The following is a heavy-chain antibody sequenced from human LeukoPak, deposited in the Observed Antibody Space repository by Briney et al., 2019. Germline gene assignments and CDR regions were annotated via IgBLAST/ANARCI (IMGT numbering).Heavy chain of an antibody. V-gene: IGHV3-23*01. Sequence: GGSLRLSCAASGFTFSSYAMSWVRQAPGKGLEWVSAISGSGGSTYYADSVKGRFTISRDNSKNTLYLQMNSLRAEDTAVYYCAKDEYYDILTGLDYWGQGTLVTVSS. J-gene: IGHJ4*02. CDR3: AKDEYYDILTGLDY. D-gene: IGHD3-9*01. CDR1: GFTFSSYA. CDR2: ISGSGGST.